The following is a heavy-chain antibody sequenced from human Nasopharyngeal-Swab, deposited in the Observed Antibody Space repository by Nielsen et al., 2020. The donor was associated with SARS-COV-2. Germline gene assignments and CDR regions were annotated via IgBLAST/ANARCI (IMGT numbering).Heavy chain of an antibody. Sequence: VRQMPGKGLEWVGRIKSKTDGGTTDYAAPVKGRFTISRDDSKNTLYPQMNSLKTEDTAVYYCTALRSYYYDSTDPSGYWGQGTLVTVSS. CDR3: TALRSYYYDSTDPSGY. CDR2: IKSKTDGGTT. D-gene: IGHD3-22*01. J-gene: IGHJ4*02. V-gene: IGHV3-15*01.